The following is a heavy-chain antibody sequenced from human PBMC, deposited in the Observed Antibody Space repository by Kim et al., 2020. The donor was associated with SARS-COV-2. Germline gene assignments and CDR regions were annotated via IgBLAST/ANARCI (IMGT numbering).Heavy chain of an antibody. D-gene: IGHD3-9*01. CDR1: GFTFSSYG. CDR2: IWYDGSNK. Sequence: GGSLRLSCAASGFTFSSYGMHWVRQAPGKGREWVAVIWYDGSNKYYADSVKGRFTISRDNSKNTLYLQMNSLRAEDTAVYYCARDYDILTGYYFDYWGQGTLVTVSS. CDR3: ARDYDILTGYYFDY. J-gene: IGHJ4*02. V-gene: IGHV3-33*01.